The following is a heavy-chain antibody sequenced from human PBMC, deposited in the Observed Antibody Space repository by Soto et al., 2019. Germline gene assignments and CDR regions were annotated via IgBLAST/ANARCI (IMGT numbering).Heavy chain of an antibody. D-gene: IGHD1-26*01. CDR1: GFTFSSYG. J-gene: IGHJ4*02. V-gene: IGHV3-30*18. CDR3: AKVGSGSRDSDY. Sequence: GGSLRLSCAASGFTFSSYGMHWVRQAPGKGLEWVAVISYDGSNKYYADSVKGRFTISRDNSKNTLYLQMNSLRAEDTAVYYCAKVGSGSRDSDYWGQGTLVTVSS. CDR2: ISYDGSNK.